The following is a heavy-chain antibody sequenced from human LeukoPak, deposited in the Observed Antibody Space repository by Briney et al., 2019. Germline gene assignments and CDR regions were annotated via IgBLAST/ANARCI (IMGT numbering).Heavy chain of an antibody. CDR3: ARVRDYGDYRLDY. D-gene: IGHD4-17*01. CDR2: IYYSGST. V-gene: IGHV4-39*07. J-gene: IGHJ4*02. Sequence: SETLSLTCTVSGGSISSSSYYWGWIRQPPGKGLEWIGSIYYSGSTYYNPSLKSRVTISVDTSKNQFSLKLSSVTAADTAVYNCARVRDYGDYRLDYWGQGTLVTVSS. CDR1: GGSISSSSYY.